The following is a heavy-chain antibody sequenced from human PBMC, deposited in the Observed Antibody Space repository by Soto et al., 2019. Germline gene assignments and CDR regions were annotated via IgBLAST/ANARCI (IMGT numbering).Heavy chain of an antibody. J-gene: IGHJ4*02. Sequence: SETLSLTCTVSGGSISSYYWSWIRQPPGKGLEWIGYIYYSGSTNYNPSLKSRVTISVDTSKNQFSLKLSSVTAADTAVYYCARGGGGYSYGFDYRGQGTLVTVSS. CDR2: IYYSGST. CDR3: ARGGGGYSYGFDY. D-gene: IGHD5-18*01. V-gene: IGHV4-59*01. CDR1: GGSISSYY.